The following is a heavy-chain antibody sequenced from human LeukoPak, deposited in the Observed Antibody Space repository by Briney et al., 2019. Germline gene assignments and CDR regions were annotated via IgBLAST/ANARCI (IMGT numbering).Heavy chain of an antibody. CDR2: INPNSGGT. CDR1: GYTFTGYY. V-gene: IGHV1-2*02. CDR3: AGDRYSSSWYGYPPYYFDY. Sequence: ASVKVSCKASGYTFTGYYMHWVRQAPGQGLEWMGWINPNSGGTNYAQKFQGRVTMTRDTSISTAYMELSRLRSDDTAVYYCAGDRYSSSWYGYPPYYFDYWGQGTLVTVSS. J-gene: IGHJ4*02. D-gene: IGHD6-13*01.